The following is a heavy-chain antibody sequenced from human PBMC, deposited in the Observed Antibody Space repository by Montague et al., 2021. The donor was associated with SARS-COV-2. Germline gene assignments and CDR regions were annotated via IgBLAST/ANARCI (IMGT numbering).Heavy chain of an antibody. Sequence: SLRLSCAASGFTFGDYAMHLVRQTPGKGLEWVSGISYNSENTGYADSVKGRFTISRDNAKNSLYLQMNSLRTDDTALYYCAKDVYYGSGNYWQAFDYWGQGTLVTVSS. D-gene: IGHD3-10*01. J-gene: IGHJ4*02. CDR2: ISYNSENT. CDR3: AKDVYYGSGNYWQAFDY. CDR1: GFTFGDYA. V-gene: IGHV3-9*01.